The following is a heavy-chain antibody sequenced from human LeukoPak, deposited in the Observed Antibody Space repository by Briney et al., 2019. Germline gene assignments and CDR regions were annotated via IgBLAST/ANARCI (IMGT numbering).Heavy chain of an antibody. J-gene: IGHJ4*02. D-gene: IGHD4-11*01. V-gene: IGHV3-33*06. Sequence: PERSLRLSCVASGFTFSHFAFHWVRQAPGKGLEWVAVMWSDGTNRYYGDSVKGRFIIYRDDSKNTIYLQMNSLRAEDTAVYYCAKDAQRGFDYSNSLEFWGQGSLVTVSS. CDR1: GFTFSHFA. CDR3: AKDAQRGFDYSNSLEF. CDR2: MWSDGTNR.